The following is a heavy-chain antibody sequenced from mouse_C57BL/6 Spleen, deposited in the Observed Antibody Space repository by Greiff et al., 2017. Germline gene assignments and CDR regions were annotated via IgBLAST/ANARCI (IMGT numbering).Heavy chain of an antibody. CDR2: IDPADSYT. D-gene: IGHD1-1*01. CDR1: GYTFTSYW. CDR3: AREGGITTVVATGYFDY. V-gene: IGHV1-50*01. J-gene: IGHJ2*01. Sequence: QVQLQQPGAELVKPGASVKLSCKASGYTFTSYWMQWVKQRPGQGLEWIGEIDPADSYTNYNPKFKGKAKLTVDTSSSTAYMQLSSLTSEDSAVYYCAREGGITTVVATGYFDYWGQGTTLTVSS.